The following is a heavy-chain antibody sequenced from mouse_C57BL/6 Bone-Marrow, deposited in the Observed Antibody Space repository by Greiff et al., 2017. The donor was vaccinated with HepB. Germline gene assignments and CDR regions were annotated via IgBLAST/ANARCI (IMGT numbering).Heavy chain of an antibody. Sequence: VQLQQSGAELVKPGASVKLSCTASGFNIKDYYMHWVKQRTEQGREWIGRIDPEDGETKYAPKFQSKATITADTSSNTAYLQLSSLTSEDTAVYYCASNHYFDYWGQGTTLTVSS. D-gene: IGHD6-1*01. CDR3: ASNHYFDY. J-gene: IGHJ2*01. CDR1: GFNIKDYY. V-gene: IGHV14-2*01. CDR2: IDPEDGET.